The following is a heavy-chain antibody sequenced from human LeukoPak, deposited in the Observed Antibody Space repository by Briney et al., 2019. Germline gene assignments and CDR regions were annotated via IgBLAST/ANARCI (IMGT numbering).Heavy chain of an antibody. J-gene: IGHJ4*02. CDR2: INPKSGGT. CDR1: GYSFNDYY. CDR3: ARVSVRGCDGDY. V-gene: IGHV1-2*02. D-gene: IGHD1-26*01. Sequence: GASVKVSCKASGYSFNDYYIYWVRQAPGQGLEWMGGINPKSGGTKYAQNFQGRVTMTTDTSISTPHMELSRLRSDDTAVYYCARVSVRGCDGDYWGQGTLVTVSP.